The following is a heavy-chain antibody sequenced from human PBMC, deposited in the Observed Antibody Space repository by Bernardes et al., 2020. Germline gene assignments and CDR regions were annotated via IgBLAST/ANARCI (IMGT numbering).Heavy chain of an antibody. V-gene: IGHV3-30-3*01. CDR2: ISYDGSNK. D-gene: IGHD3-22*01. J-gene: IGHJ4*02. CDR1: GFTFSSYA. Sequence: VGSLSLSCAASGFTFSSYAMHWVRQAPGKGLEWVAVISYDGSNKYYADSVKGRFTISRDNSKNTLYLQMNSLRAEDTAVYYCAREDSSGYQAYWGQGTLVTVSS. CDR3: AREDSSGYQAY.